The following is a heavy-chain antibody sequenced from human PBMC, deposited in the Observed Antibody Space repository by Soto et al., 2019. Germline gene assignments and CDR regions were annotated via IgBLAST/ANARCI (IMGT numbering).Heavy chain of an antibody. Sequence: ASVKVSCKASGYTFTSYAMHWVRQAPGQRLEWMGWINAGNGNTKYSQKFQGRVTITRDTSASTAYMELSSLRSEDTAVYYCARGALSLEWQWSGHWFDPWGQGTLVTVSS. D-gene: IGHD3-3*01. J-gene: IGHJ5*02. CDR3: ARGALSLEWQWSGHWFDP. CDR2: INAGNGNT. V-gene: IGHV1-3*01. CDR1: GYTFTSYA.